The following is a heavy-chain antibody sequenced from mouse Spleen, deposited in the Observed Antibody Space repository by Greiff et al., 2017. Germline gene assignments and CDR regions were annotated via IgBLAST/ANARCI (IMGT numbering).Heavy chain of an antibody. CDR3: ARQDGYYLYWYFDV. D-gene: IGHD2-3*01. Sequence: EVKLMESGGGLVKLGGSLKLSCAASGFTFSSYAMSWVRQTPEKRLEWVATISSGGGNTYYPDSVKGRFTISRDNAKNTLYLQMSSLKSEDTAMYYCARQDGYYLYWYFDVWGAGTTVTVSS. CDR1: GFTFSSYA. CDR2: ISSGGGNT. J-gene: IGHJ1*01. V-gene: IGHV5-9*04.